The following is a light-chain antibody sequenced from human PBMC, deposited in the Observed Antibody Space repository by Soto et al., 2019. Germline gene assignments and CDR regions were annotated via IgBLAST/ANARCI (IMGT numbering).Light chain of an antibody. J-gene: IGKJ1*01. Sequence: DIQMTQSPYILSASVGDRVTITCRASQSIHSWLAWYQQKPGKAPKLLIYKASSLESGVPSRFSGCGSVTEFTLTISSLQPDDFATYYCQQYNNYPWTFGQGTKVEIK. V-gene: IGKV1-5*03. CDR1: QSIHSW. CDR2: KAS. CDR3: QQYNNYPWT.